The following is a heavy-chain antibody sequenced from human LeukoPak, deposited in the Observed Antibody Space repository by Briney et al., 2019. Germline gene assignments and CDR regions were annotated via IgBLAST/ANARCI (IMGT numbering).Heavy chain of an antibody. V-gene: IGHV1-2*02. CDR2: INPNSGGT. Sequence: ASVKVSCKASGYTFTGYYMHWVRQAPGQGLEWMGWINPNSGGTNYAQKFQGRVTMTRDTSISTAYMELSRLRSDDTAVYYCARRRGYYDSSGYYFRLDFDYWGQGTLVTVSS. CDR3: ARRRGYYDSSGYYFRLDFDY. D-gene: IGHD3-22*01. CDR1: GYTFTGYY. J-gene: IGHJ4*02.